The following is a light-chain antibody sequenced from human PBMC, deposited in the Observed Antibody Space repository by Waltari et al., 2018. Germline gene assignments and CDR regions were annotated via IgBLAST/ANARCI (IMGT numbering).Light chain of an antibody. CDR3: GSHAGSSGV. Sequence: QSALTQPASVSGSPGQSITISCTGTSSDVGGYNFVSWYQQHPGKAPKLLIYDVNKRPSGVSNLFSGSKSGNTASLTISGLQAEDEADYYCGSHAGSSGVFGTGTKVTVL. CDR1: SSDVGGYNF. J-gene: IGLJ1*01. V-gene: IGLV2-14*03. CDR2: DVN.